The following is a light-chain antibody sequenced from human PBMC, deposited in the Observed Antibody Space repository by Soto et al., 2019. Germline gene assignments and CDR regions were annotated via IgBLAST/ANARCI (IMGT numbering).Light chain of an antibody. CDR3: TSFARGSTLV. V-gene: IGLV2-23*01. J-gene: IGLJ3*02. CDR1: SSDVGTYNL. CDR2: ATS. Sequence: QSALTQPAAVSGSPGQSITISCTGTSSDVGTYNLVSWYQQYPGKAPKLMIYATSKRPSGVSNRFSGSKSGDTASLTISGLQAVDEADYYCTSFARGSTLVFGGGTKLTVL.